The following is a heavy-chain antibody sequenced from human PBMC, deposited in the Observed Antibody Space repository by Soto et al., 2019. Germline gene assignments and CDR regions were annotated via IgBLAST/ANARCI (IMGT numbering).Heavy chain of an antibody. Sequence: QVQLVQSGAELKKPGSSVKVSCKASGDTFSGYPINWVRQAPGEGLEWMGRIIPVFGTTNDAQRFEGRVTFTADESTNTAYMELRGPLSEDTAVYYCAMDGGFGELKYWGPGTLVTVSS. CDR2: IIPVFGTT. CDR3: AMDGGFGELKY. V-gene: IGHV1-69*18. J-gene: IGHJ4*02. CDR1: GDTFSGYP. D-gene: IGHD3-10*01.